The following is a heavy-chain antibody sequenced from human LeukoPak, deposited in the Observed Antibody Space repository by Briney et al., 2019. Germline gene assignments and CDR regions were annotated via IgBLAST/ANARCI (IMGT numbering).Heavy chain of an antibody. V-gene: IGHV3-23*01. D-gene: IGHD6-19*01. Sequence: GGSLRLSCAGSGLTFINAWMSWVRQAPGKGLEWVSAIRGSGGGTYYADSVKGRFTISRDNSKNTLYLQMNSLRDEDTALYYCAKAGIGVVGYFDYWGQGTLVTVSS. CDR2: IRGSGGGT. CDR3: AKAGIGVVGYFDY. J-gene: IGHJ4*02. CDR1: GLTFINAW.